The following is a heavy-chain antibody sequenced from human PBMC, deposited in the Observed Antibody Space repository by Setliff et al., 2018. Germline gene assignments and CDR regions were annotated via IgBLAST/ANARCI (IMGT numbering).Heavy chain of an antibody. J-gene: IGHJ3*02. CDR3: ARDLNRWLGEFAFDI. CDR1: GYTFAGYY. CDR2: INPNSGGA. D-gene: IGHD3-10*01. Sequence: ASVKVSCKASGYTFAGYYMHWVRQAPGQGLEWMGWINPNSGGANYAQKFQGRVTMTRDTSISTGYMELSRLRSDDTAEYYCARDLNRWLGEFAFDIWGQGTMVTVSS. V-gene: IGHV1-2*02.